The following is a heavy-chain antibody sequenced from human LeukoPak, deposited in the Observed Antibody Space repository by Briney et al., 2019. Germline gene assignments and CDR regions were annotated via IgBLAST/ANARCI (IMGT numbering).Heavy chain of an antibody. V-gene: IGHV3-33*05. D-gene: IGHD3-10*01. CDR2: ISLDGSKK. CDR3: ARDRAVSWFDS. CDR1: GLTFSSHG. J-gene: IGHJ5*01. Sequence: GGSLRLSCAASGLTFSSHGFHWVRQAPGKGLEWVTFISLDGSKKSYADSVKGRFTFSRDDSKNALYLEMNSLRAEDTAVYYCARDRAVSWFDSWGLGTLVTVSS.